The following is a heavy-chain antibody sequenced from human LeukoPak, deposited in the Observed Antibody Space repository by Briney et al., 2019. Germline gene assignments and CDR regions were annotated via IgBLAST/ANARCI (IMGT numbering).Heavy chain of an antibody. V-gene: IGHV4-4*07. J-gene: IGHJ3*02. CDR3: ARAERTVNGFDI. D-gene: IGHD1-1*01. CDR1: DGSMKSYH. CDR2: IYTSGST. Sequence: PSETLSLTCSVSDGSMKSYHWSWIRQPAGKGLEWIGRIYTSGSTDYNPSLMSRVTMSVDTSKNQFSLRLRSMTAADTAREYCARAERTVNGFDIWGQGTIVTVSS.